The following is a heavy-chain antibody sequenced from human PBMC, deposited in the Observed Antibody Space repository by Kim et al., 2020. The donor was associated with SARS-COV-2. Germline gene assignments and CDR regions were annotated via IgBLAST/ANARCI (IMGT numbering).Heavy chain of an antibody. Sequence: ETLSLTCTVSGGSISSSSYYWGWIRQPPGKGLEWIGSIYYSGSTYYNPSLKSRVTISVDASKNQFSLKLSSVTAADTAVYYCARLVGAYCGGDCYPYYY. CDR2: IYYSGST. CDR3: ARLVGAYCGGDCYPYYY. D-gene: IGHD2-21*02. CDR1: GGSISSSSYY. J-gene: IGHJ6*01. V-gene: IGHV4-39*01.